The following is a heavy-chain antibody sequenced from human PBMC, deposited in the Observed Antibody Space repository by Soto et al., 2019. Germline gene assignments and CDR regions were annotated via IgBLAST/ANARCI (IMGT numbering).Heavy chain of an antibody. CDR2: IRSKVNTYAT. CDR3: TRRRDWPAMDPLDY. Sequence: EVQLVESGGGLVQPGGSLKLSCAASGFIFTDSAIHWVRQASGKGLEWVGRIRSKVNTYATLYAASVKGRFTISRDYSTNTTYLQMNNLKTEDTAVYYCTRRRDWPAMDPLDYWGQGTLVTVSS. J-gene: IGHJ4*02. D-gene: IGHD5-18*01. CDR1: GFIFTDSA. V-gene: IGHV3-73*02.